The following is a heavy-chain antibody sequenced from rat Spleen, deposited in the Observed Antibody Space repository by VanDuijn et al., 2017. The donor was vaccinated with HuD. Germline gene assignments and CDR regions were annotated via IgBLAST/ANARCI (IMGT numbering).Heavy chain of an antibody. J-gene: IGHJ2*01. Sequence: QVQLMESGPGLVQPSETLSLTCTVSGFSLTSYNVHWVRQPPGKGLERMGGIWTGGTTAYNSLLKSRLSISRDTSKSQVFLKMNSLQTEDTATYYCARVGYSSYIRYFDYWGQGVMVTVSS. CDR2: IWTGGTT. CDR3: ARVGYSSYIRYFDY. D-gene: IGHD1-2*01. CDR1: GFSLTSYN. V-gene: IGHV2-45*01.